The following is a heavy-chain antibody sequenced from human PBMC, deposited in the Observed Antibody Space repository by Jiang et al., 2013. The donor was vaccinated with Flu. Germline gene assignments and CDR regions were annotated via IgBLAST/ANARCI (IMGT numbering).Heavy chain of an antibody. CDR2: IYYSGST. CDR1: GGSISSHY. D-gene: IGHD3-9*01. CDR3: ARDRVHLLTGSYMDV. J-gene: IGHJ6*03. Sequence: SGLVKPSETLSLTCTVSGGSISSHYWSWIRQPPGKGLEWIGNIYYSGSTNYNPSLKSRVTILVDTSKNQFSLKLTSVTAADTAVYYCARDRVHLLTGSYMDVWGKGTAVIVSS. V-gene: IGHV4-59*11.